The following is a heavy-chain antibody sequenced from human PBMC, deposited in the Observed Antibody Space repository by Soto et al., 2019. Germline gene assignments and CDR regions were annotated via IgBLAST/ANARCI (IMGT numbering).Heavy chain of an antibody. CDR2: INPQTGGT. V-gene: IGHV1-2*02. D-gene: IGHD2-2*01. Sequence: ASVKVSCKASGYTFTGYYIHWVREAPGQGLEWMGWINPQTGGTSYAQKFQGRVTLSRDTSIDTAYLELSRLTFDDAAVYFCARERYQVISDGMDVWGQGTTVTVS. J-gene: IGHJ6*02. CDR1: GYTFTGYY. CDR3: ARERYQVISDGMDV.